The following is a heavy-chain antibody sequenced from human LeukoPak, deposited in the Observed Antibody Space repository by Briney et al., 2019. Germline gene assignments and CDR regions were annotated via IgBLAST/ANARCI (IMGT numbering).Heavy chain of an antibody. V-gene: IGHV4-59*08. CDR3: ARRLRQNLFDP. Sequence: SATLSLTCTVSALSISIDYWSWLRLPAGKGLEWIGYIYDSGSSNYNPSLKSRVTMSVDTSKNQFSLKLTSVTAADTAVYYCARRLRQNLFDPWGQGTLVTVSS. J-gene: IGHJ5*02. CDR1: ALSISIDY. CDR2: IYDSGSS. D-gene: IGHD4-17*01.